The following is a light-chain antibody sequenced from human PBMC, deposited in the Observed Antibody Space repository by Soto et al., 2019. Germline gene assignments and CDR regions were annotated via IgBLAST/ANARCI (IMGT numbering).Light chain of an antibody. V-gene: IGKV1-9*01. J-gene: IGKJ4*01. Sequence: DIQMTQSPSTLSASVGDRVTITFRASQSIDNWLAWYQQKPGKAPDLLIYSASTLQSGVPSRFSGSGSETEFSLTIRALQPEDFATYYCQQLSRYPLTFGGGTKVDIK. CDR2: SAS. CDR1: QSIDNW. CDR3: QQLSRYPLT.